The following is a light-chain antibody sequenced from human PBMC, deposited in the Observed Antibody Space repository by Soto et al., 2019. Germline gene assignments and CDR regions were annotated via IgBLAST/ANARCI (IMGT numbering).Light chain of an antibody. CDR2: AVT. CDR3: ISYTSSSTL. J-gene: IGLJ1*01. CDR1: SSDVGGYNY. V-gene: IGLV2-14*01. Sequence: QSALTQPASVSGSPGQSITISCTGTSSDVGGYNYVSWYQQHPGKAPKLMIYAVTDRPSGVSSRFSGSKSGNTASLTISGLQAEDEADYYFISYTSSSTLFATGTQVTVL.